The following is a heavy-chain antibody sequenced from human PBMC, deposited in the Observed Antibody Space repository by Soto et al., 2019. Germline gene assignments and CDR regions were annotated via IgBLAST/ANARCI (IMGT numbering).Heavy chain of an antibody. V-gene: IGHV2-5*02. J-gene: IGHJ6*02. CDR2: IYWDDDK. Sequence: QITLKESGPTLVKPTQTLTLTCTFSGFSLSTSGVGLGWIRQSPRKALEWLALIYWDDDKRYSPSLKSRLTITKGTSKDQVVLTMTNMDPVDTATYYCAHIRTPGSLVGVWGQGTTVTVSS. CDR3: AHIRTPGSLVGV. CDR1: GFSLSTSGVG.